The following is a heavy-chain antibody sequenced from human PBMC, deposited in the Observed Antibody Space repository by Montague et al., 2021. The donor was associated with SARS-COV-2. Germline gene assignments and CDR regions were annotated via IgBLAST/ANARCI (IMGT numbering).Heavy chain of an antibody. J-gene: IGHJ3*02. CDR3: ARTGLGDYDILTGYTVNAFDI. CDR2: IYYSGST. V-gene: IGHV4-59*01. Sequence: SETLSLTCTVSGGSISSYYWSRIRQPPGKGLEWIGYIYYSGSTNYNPSLKSRVTISVDTSKNQFSLKLSSVTAADTAVYYCARTGLGDYDILTGYTVNAFDIWGQGTMVTVSS. CDR1: GGSISSYY. D-gene: IGHD3-9*01.